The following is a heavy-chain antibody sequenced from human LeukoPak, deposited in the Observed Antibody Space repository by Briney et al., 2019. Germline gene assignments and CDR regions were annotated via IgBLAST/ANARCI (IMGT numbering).Heavy chain of an antibody. CDR1: GLSFDKLI. CDR2: ISAGGTVT. CDR3: AKDHPGDFLC. D-gene: IGHD4-17*01. V-gene: IGHV3-23*01. J-gene: IGHJ4*02. Sequence: GGSLRLSCAASGLSFDKLIMTWVRQPPGKGLEWVSLISAGGTVTHYADSVKGRFTISRDNSKNTLYLQMNSLRVEDTAVYYCAKDHPGDFLCWGQGTLVTVSS.